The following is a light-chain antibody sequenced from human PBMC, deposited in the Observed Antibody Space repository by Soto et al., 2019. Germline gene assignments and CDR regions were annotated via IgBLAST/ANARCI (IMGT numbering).Light chain of an antibody. Sequence: DIQMTQSPSSLSASVGDIVSVTGRASQTIYTYLHWYQQKPGKAPKLLIYAASTLQSGVPSRFSGSGSGTDFTLTIRSLHPEDFAFYYCQQTYSIPITFGQGTRLEN. V-gene: IGKV1-39*01. J-gene: IGKJ5*01. CDR2: AAS. CDR3: QQTYSIPIT. CDR1: QTIYTY.